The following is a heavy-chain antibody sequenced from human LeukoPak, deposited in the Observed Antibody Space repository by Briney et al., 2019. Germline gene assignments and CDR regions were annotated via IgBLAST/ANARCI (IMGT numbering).Heavy chain of an antibody. Sequence: GGSLRLSCAASGFTFSSYGMHWVRQAPGKGLEWVAVISYDGSNKYYADSVKGRFTISRDNSKNTLYLQMNSLRAEDTAVYYCARSSYSSSSSVWGQGTMVTVSS. D-gene: IGHD6-6*01. V-gene: IGHV3-30*03. CDR3: ARSSYSSSSSV. J-gene: IGHJ3*01. CDR1: GFTFSSYG. CDR2: ISYDGSNK.